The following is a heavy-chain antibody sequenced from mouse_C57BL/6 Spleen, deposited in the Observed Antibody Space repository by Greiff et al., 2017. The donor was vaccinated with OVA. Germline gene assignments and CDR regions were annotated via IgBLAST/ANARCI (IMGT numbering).Heavy chain of an antibody. CDR1: GYTFTSYW. V-gene: IGHV1-52*01. Sequence: QVQLQQPGAELVRPGSSVKLSCKASGYTFTSYWMHWVKQRPIQGLEWIGNIDPSDSETHYNQKFKDKATLTVDKSSSTAYMQLSSLTSEDSAVYYCARDYALRRGAMDYWGQGTSVTVSS. CDR2: IDPSDSET. D-gene: IGHD1-1*02. CDR3: ARDYALRRGAMDY. J-gene: IGHJ4*01.